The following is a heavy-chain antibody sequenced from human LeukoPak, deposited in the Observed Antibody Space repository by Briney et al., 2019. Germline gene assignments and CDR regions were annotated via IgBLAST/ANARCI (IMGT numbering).Heavy chain of an antibody. CDR2: IIPIFGTA. J-gene: IGHJ4*02. CDR3: ARDRYSYGYFDY. Sequence: GAPVKVSCKASGGTFSSYAISWVRQAPGQGLEWMGRIIPIFGTANYAQKLQGRVTITTDESTSTAYMELSSLRSEDTAVYYCARDRYSYGYFDYWGQGTLVTVSS. CDR1: GGTFSSYA. V-gene: IGHV1-69*05. D-gene: IGHD5-18*01.